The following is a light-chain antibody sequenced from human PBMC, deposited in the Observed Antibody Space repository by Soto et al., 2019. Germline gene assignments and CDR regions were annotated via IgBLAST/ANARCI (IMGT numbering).Light chain of an antibody. V-gene: IGKV1-5*01. CDR1: QNINDW. CDR3: QQYDTFSRFT. J-gene: IGKJ3*01. CDR2: DAS. Sequence: DIQMTQSPSTLSASVGDRVTITCRASQNINDWLAWYQQKPGKAPNLLIYDASTLESGVPSRFSGSGSGTEFTLTISSLQPADFATYYYQQYDTFSRFTFGPGTKVDLK.